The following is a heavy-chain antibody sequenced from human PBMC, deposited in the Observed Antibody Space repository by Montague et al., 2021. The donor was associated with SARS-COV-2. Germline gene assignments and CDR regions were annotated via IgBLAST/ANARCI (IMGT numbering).Heavy chain of an antibody. CDR3: ARGARQGYGFRLGSFDS. CDR2: INHSGST. V-gene: IGHV4-39*07. D-gene: IGHD3-10*01. CDR1: GGPISRSSYY. J-gene: IGHJ4*02. Sequence: SETLSLTCSVSGGPISRSSYYCNWIRQPPGKGLEWIGEINHSGSTNYNPSLKSRVTMSVDTSKNQFSLKLSSVTAADTAVYYCARGARQGYGFRLGSFDSWGQGTLVTVSS.